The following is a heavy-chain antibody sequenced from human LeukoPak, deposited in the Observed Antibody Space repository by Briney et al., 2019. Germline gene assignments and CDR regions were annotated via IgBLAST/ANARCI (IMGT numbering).Heavy chain of an antibody. CDR1: GGSVSSGSYY. J-gene: IGHJ4*02. CDR3: ARGTGY. V-gene: IGHV4-61*01. Sequence: SETLSLTCTVSGGSVSSGSYYWSWIRQPPGKGLEWIGYIYYSGSTNYNPSLKSRVTISVDTSKNQFSLRLSSVTAADTAVYYCARGTGYWGQGTLVTVSS. CDR2: IYYSGST.